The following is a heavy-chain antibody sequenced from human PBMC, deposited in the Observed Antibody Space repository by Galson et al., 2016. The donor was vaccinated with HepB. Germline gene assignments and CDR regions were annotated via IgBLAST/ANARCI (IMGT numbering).Heavy chain of an antibody. CDR3: ASHQGSCSSTKLHPRWD. D-gene: IGHD2/OR15-2a*01. J-gene: IGHJ4*02. Sequence: SLRLSCAVSGFTVSSSYMAWLRQAPGKGLEWVSSLNTDGETHHSAPLKGRVTISRDNAKNILFHLMTLLRGEDTAVYYCASHQGSCSSTKLHPRWDWGQGTLVAVSS. CDR1: GFTVSSSY. V-gene: IGHV3-66*04. CDR2: LNTDGET.